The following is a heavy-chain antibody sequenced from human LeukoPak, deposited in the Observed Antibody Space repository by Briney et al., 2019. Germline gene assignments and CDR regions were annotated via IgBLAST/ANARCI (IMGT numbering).Heavy chain of an antibody. J-gene: IGHJ5*02. CDR3: ARTMVVAATFWFDP. CDR2: VSPSGGST. D-gene: IGHD2-15*01. Sequence: ASVKVSCKASGYSFTSYYLHWVRQAPGQGLEWMGIVSPSGGSTTYAQRFQGRVTMTRDTSTSTVYMELSSLRSEDTAVYYCARTMVVAATFWFDPWGQGTLVTVSS. CDR1: GYSFTSYY. V-gene: IGHV1-46*01.